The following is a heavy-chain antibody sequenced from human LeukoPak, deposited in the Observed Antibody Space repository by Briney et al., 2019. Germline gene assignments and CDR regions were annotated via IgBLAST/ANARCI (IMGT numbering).Heavy chain of an antibody. CDR1: GGSISSGGYY. D-gene: IGHD2-21*02. CDR3: ARTVVVTATIPNYFDY. CDR2: IYYSGST. J-gene: IGHJ4*02. Sequence: PSETLSLTCTVSGGSISSGGYYWSWIRQHPGKGLEWIGYIYYSGSTYYNPSLKSRVTISVDTSKNQFSLKLSSVTAADTAVYYCARTVVVTATIPNYFDYWGQGTLVTVSS. V-gene: IGHV4-31*03.